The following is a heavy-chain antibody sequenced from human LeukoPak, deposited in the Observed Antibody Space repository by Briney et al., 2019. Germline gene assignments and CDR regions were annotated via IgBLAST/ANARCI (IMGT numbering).Heavy chain of an antibody. J-gene: IGHJ5*02. CDR3: ASHWGSPPTNQYNWFDP. V-gene: IGHV3-66*04. CDR1: GFTVSSNY. Sequence: PGGSLRLSCAASGFTVSSNYMSWVRQAPGKGLEWVSVIYSGGSTYYADSVKGRFTISRDNSKNTLYLQMNSLRAEDTAVYYCASHWGSPPTNQYNWFDPWGQGTLVTVSS. D-gene: IGHD7-27*01. CDR2: IYSGGST.